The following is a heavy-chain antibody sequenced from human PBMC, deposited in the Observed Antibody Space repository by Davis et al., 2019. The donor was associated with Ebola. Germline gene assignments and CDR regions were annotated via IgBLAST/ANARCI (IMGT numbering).Heavy chain of an antibody. D-gene: IGHD3-9*01. CDR2: ISSSGSTI. CDR1: GFTFSSYW. Sequence: GGSLRLSCAASGFTFSSYWMSWVRQAPGKGLEWVSYISSSGSTIYYADSVKGRFTISRDNAKNSLYLQMNSLRAEDTAVYYCARRYYDILTGYLGIYFDYWGQGTLVTVSS. J-gene: IGHJ4*02. CDR3: ARRYYDILTGYLGIYFDY. V-gene: IGHV3-48*04.